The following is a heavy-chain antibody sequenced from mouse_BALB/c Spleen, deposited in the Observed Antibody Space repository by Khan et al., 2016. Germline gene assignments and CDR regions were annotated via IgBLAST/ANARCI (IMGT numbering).Heavy chain of an antibody. CDR3: ESDGPNYAMDY. Sequence: EVQLQESGPGLMKPSQSLSLTCTVTGYSITSDYAWNWIRQFPGNKLEWMGYIIYSGSTTYTPSLNSRISITRDTSNNQFFLQLISVTIEDTATYYCESDGPNYAMDYWGQGTSVTVSS. CDR2: IIYSGST. J-gene: IGHJ4*01. V-gene: IGHV3-2*02. D-gene: IGHD2-3*01. CDR1: GYSITSDYA.